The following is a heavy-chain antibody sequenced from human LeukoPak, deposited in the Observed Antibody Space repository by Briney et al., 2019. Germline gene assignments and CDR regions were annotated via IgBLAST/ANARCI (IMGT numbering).Heavy chain of an antibody. Sequence: PSETLSLTCTVSGGSISSYYWSWIRQPPGKGLEWIGYIYYSGSTNYNPSLKSRVTISVDTSKNQFSLKLSSVTAADTAVYYCARSRYDSSGYYYRWRYFQHWGQGTLVTVSS. J-gene: IGHJ1*01. V-gene: IGHV4-59*12. CDR2: IYYSGST. CDR3: ARSRYDSSGYYYRWRYFQH. D-gene: IGHD3-22*01. CDR1: GGSISSYY.